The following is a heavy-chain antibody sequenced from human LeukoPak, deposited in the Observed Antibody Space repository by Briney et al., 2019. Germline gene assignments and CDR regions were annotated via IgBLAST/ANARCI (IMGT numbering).Heavy chain of an antibody. D-gene: IGHD5-24*01. CDR3: ARDEIRMARTPTQLAY. CDR1: GFTLSTYW. J-gene: IGHJ4*02. Sequence: GGSLRLSCAASGFTLSTYWMSWVRQAPGKGLEWVANIERDGSDTNYVGSVKGRFTISRDDAKNSLYLQMNSLRAEDTAVYYCARDEIRMARTPTQLAYWGQGTLVTVSS. CDR2: IERDGSDT. V-gene: IGHV3-7*01.